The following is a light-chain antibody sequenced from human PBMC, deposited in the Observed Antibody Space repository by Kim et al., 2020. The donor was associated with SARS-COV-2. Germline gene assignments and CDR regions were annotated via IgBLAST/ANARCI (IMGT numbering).Light chain of an antibody. CDR2: AAS. CDR3: QKYDSAPWT. CDR1: QDIANY. Sequence: AAVGDGVTSTCRASQDIANYLAWYQQKPGKVPKLLVYAASDLKSGVPSRFSGNRSGTDFTLTISNLQPEDVATYYCQKYDSAPWTFGQGTKVEIK. J-gene: IGKJ1*01. V-gene: IGKV1-27*01.